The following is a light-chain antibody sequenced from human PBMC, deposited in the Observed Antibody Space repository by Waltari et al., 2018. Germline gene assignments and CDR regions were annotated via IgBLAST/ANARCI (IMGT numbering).Light chain of an antibody. CDR2: DVI. CDR1: SSDVGTYNY. J-gene: IGLJ2*01. CDR3: CSYAGSYTFV. V-gene: IGLV2-11*01. Sequence: QSALTQPRSVSGSPGQSFTIPCTGTSSDVGTYNYVSWYQQHPGKAPKLMIYDVIERPSGVPDRFSGSKSGNTASLTISGLQAEDEADYYCCSYAGSYTFVFGGGTKLTAL.